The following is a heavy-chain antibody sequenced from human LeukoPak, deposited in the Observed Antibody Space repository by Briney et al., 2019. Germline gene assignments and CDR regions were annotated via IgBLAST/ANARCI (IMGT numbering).Heavy chain of an antibody. J-gene: IGHJ4*02. Sequence: GGSLGLSCAASGFTFSSYAMSWVRQAPGKGLEWVSAISGSGGSTYYADSVKGRFTISRDNSKNTLYLQMNSLRAEDTAVYYCAKDMVGVLQPTKIFDYWGQGTLVTVSS. D-gene: IGHD2/OR15-2a*01. V-gene: IGHV3-23*01. CDR1: GFTFSSYA. CDR2: ISGSGGST. CDR3: AKDMVGVLQPTKIFDY.